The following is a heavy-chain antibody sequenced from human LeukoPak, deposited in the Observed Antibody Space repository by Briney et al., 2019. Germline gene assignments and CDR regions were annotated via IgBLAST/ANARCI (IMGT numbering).Heavy chain of an antibody. J-gene: IGHJ4*02. CDR1: GFDFSNYW. Sequence: GASLRLSCEASGFDFSNYWMSWVRQTQGNGLEWVANIKQDGSEQYYVGSMKGRFTVSRDNAKNSLSLQMNSLRADDTAVYYCARNSGWSVDYWGQGALVTVSS. V-gene: IGHV3-7*01. D-gene: IGHD6-19*01. CDR3: ARNSGWSVDY. CDR2: IKQDGSEQ.